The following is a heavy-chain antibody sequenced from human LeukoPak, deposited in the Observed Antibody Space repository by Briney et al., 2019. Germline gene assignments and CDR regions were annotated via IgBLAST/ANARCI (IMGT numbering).Heavy chain of an antibody. CDR2: ISSSSSYI. CDR3: ARTGYSSRWYDGGGDY. V-gene: IGHV3-21*01. Sequence: PGGSLRLSCAASGFTFSSYSMNWVRQAPGKGLEWVSSISSSSSYIYYADSVKGRFTISRDNAKNSLYLQMNSLRAEDTAVYYCARTGYSSRWYDGGGDYWGQGTLVTVSA. CDR1: GFTFSSYS. J-gene: IGHJ4*02. D-gene: IGHD6-13*01.